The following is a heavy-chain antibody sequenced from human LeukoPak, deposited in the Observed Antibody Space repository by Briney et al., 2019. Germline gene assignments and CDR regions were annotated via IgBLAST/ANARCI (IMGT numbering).Heavy chain of an antibody. V-gene: IGHV3-74*01. CDR3: ARDSTIAAAGTPVSYFDY. D-gene: IGHD6-13*01. Sequence: GGSLRLSCAASGFTFSSYWMHWVRQAPGKGLVWVSRINSDGSSTSYADSVKGRFTIPRDNAKNTLCLQMNSLRAEDTAVYYCARDSTIAAAGTPVSYFDYWGQGTLVTVSS. CDR2: INSDGSST. J-gene: IGHJ4*02. CDR1: GFTFSSYW.